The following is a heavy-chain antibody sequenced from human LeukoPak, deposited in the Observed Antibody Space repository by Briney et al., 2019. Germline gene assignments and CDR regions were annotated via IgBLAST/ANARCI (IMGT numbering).Heavy chain of an antibody. CDR2: IYYSGST. V-gene: IGHV4-30-4*01. CDR1: GGSISSADYY. CDR3: ASLPRSSGYTRDY. D-gene: IGHD3-22*01. J-gene: IGHJ4*02. Sequence: SETLSLTCTVSGGSISSADYYWSWNRQPPGKGLEWIGYIYYSGSTYYNPSLKSRVSISVDTSKNQFSLRLTSVTAADTAVYYCASLPRSSGYTRDYWGQGTLVTVSS.